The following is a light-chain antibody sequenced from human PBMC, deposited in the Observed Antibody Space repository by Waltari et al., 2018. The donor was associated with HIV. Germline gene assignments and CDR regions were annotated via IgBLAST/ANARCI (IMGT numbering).Light chain of an antibody. V-gene: IGLV1-44*01. J-gene: IGLJ1*01. CDR3: AVWDDSLNHV. Sequence: QSVLTQPPSASGTPGQRVTLSCSGSNLGINTVSWYHHVPGPAPKLLIYTDDQRPFGVPDRFSASKSGTSASLVISGLLSEDEAEYYCAVWDDSLNHVFGTGTKVTVL. CDR2: TDD. CDR1: SNLGINT.